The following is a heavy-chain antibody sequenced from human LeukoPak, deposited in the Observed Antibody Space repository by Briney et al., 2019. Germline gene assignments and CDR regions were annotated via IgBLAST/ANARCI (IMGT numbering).Heavy chain of an antibody. J-gene: IGHJ4*02. CDR2: FDPESGEI. CDR3: AAIAAAGTLDY. Sequence: ASVKVSCKVSGYTLSELAMHWVRQTPGKGLEWMGGFDPESGEIIYAKNFQGRVTMTEDPSTDTAYMDLSNLRSDDTAVYYCAAIAAAGTLDYWGQGTQVSVSS. CDR1: GYTLSELA. V-gene: IGHV1-24*01. D-gene: IGHD6-25*01.